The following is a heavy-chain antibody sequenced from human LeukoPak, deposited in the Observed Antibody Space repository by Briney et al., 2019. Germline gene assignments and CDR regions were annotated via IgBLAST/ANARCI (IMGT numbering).Heavy chain of an antibody. CDR2: MNPNSGNT. V-gene: IGHV1-8*01. J-gene: IGHJ4*02. Sequence: EASVKVSCKASGYTFTSYDINWVRQATGQGLEWMGWMNPNSGNTGYAQKFQGRVTMTRNTSISTAYMELSSLRSEDTAVYYCARGCSGGSCYTNYFDYWGQGTLVTVSS. CDR1: GYTFTSYD. D-gene: IGHD2-15*01. CDR3: ARGCSGGSCYTNYFDY.